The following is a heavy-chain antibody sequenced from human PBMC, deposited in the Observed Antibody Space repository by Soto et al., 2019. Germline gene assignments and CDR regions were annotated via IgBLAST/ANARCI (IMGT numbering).Heavy chain of an antibody. D-gene: IGHD6-13*01. V-gene: IGHV1-69*13. J-gene: IGHJ6*02. CDR2: TIPIFGTA. Sequence: ASVKVSCKASGGTFSSYAISWVRQAPGQGLEWMGGTIPIFGTADYAQKFQGRVTITADESTSTAYMELSSLRSEDTAVYYCARVGDSSSWQYYYYGMDVWGQGTTVTVSS. CDR1: GGTFSSYA. CDR3: ARVGDSSSWQYYYYGMDV.